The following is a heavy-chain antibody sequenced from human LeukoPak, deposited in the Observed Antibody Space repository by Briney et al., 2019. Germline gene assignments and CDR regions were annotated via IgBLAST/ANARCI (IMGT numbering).Heavy chain of an antibody. CDR1: GFTFSSYG. CDR2: ISYDGSNK. D-gene: IGHD6-19*01. V-gene: IGHV3-30*03. J-gene: IGHJ4*02. CDR3: ARSSVAGTRGLH. Sequence: GGSLRLSCAASGFTFSSYGMHWVRQAPGKGLEWVAVISYDGSNKYYADSVKGRFTISRDNSKNTLYLQMNSLRAEDTAVYYCARSSVAGTRGLHWGQGTLVTVSS.